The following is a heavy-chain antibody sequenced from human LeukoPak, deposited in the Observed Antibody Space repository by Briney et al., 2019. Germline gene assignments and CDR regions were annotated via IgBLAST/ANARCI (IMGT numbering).Heavy chain of an antibody. D-gene: IGHD3-3*01. CDR3: ARDAVGGFDY. CDR1: GGSISSYY. J-gene: IGHJ4*02. Sequence: SETLSLTCTVSGGSISSYYWSWIRQPPGKGLEWIGYIYYSGSTNYNPSLKSRVTISVDTSKNQFPLKLSSVTAADTAVYYCARDAVGGFDYWGQGTLVTVSS. CDR2: IYYSGST. V-gene: IGHV4-59*01.